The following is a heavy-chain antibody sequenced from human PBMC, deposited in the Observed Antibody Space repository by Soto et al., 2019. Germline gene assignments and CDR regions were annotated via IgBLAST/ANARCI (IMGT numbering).Heavy chain of an antibody. V-gene: IGHV1-46*03. CDR1: GYTFTSYY. CDR2: INPSGGST. CDR3: ARAAPDCSGGSCYLPPAEGCDY. D-gene: IGHD2-15*01. J-gene: IGHJ4*02. Sequence: QVQLVQSGAEVKKPGASVKVSCKASGYTFTSYYMHWVRQAPGQGLEWMGIINPSGGSTSYAQKFQGRVTMTRDTATGTVYMELSSLRSEDTAVYYCARAAPDCSGGSCYLPPAEGCDYWGQGTLVTVSS.